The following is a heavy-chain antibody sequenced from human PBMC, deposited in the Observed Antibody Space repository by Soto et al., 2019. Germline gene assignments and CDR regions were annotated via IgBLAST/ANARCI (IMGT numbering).Heavy chain of an antibody. CDR3: VREDIPAAPYYYYYGMDF. V-gene: IGHV1-46*01. CDR2: NNPSGGST. J-gene: IGHJ6*01. D-gene: IGHD2-2*01. Sequence: ASVKVSCKASGYTFTSYNMPCLRRAPGQVLEWRGINNPSGGSTSYAQKFQGRVTMTRDTSTSTVYMELSSLRYEDTAVYYCVREDIPAAPYYYYYGMDFWGQGKTVTASS. CDR1: GYTFTSYN.